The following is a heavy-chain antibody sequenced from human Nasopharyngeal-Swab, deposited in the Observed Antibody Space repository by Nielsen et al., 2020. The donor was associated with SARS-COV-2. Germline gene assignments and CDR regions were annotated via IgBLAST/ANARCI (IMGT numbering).Heavy chain of an antibody. J-gene: IGHJ6*03. CDR2: IYYSGST. CDR3: ARDRRVEWSGYYYYYMDV. V-gene: IGHV4-59*01. CDR1: GGSISSYY. D-gene: IGHD3-3*01. Sequence: SETLSLTCTVSGGSISSYYWSWIRQPPGKGLEWIGYIYYSGSTNYNPSLKSRVTISVDTSKNQFSLKLSSVTAADTAVYYCARDRRVEWSGYYYYYMDVWGKGTTVTVSS.